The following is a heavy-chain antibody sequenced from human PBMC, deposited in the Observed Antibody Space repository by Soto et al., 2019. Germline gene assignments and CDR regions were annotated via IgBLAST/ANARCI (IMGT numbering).Heavy chain of an antibody. Sequence: QVQLVQSGAEVKKPGASVKVSCKASGNTFSNYYIHWVRQAPGQGLEWMGTINPSGGHTTYAQKFLGRVTRTRDTSTSTLYMELTSLRSEDTAVYFCDRGGHVLVVTAAFDYWGQGTLVTVSS. D-gene: IGHD2-21*02. CDR1: GNTFSNYY. J-gene: IGHJ4*02. V-gene: IGHV1-46*03. CDR2: INPSGGHT. CDR3: DRGGHVLVVTAAFDY.